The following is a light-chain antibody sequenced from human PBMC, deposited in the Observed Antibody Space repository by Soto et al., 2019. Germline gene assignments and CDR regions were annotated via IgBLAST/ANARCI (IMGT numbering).Light chain of an antibody. V-gene: IGKV1-33*01. J-gene: IGKJ1*01. CDR1: QYIATY. CDR3: QQYDNLPPTWT. Sequence: DIQMTQSPSSLSASVGNRVTITCLAIQYIATYLNWYQQKAGKAPNLLIYDASNLETGVPSRFSGGGSGTHFTFTISNLQPEDIATYYCQQYDNLPPTWTFGQGTKVDIK. CDR2: DAS.